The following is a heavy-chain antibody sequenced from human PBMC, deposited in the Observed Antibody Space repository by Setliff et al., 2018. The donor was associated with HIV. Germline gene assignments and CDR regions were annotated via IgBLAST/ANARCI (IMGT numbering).Heavy chain of an antibody. CDR3: ARIFGDQGYYYGMDV. V-gene: IGHV4-61*08. Sequence: PSETLSLTCTVSGASVSSGGFYWSWIRQPPGKGLEWIGYIYYTGSTNCNPSLKSRVTISVDTSKNQFSLKLSSVIAADTAVYYCARIFGDQGYYYGMDVWGQGTTVTVSS. D-gene: IGHD3-3*01. CDR1: GASVSSGGFY. CDR2: IYYTGST. J-gene: IGHJ6*02.